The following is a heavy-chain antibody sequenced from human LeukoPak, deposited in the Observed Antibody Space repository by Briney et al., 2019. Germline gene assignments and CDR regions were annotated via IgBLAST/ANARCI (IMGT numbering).Heavy chain of an antibody. CDR2: ISSSSSYI. CDR1: GFTFSSYS. D-gene: IGHD1-26*01. J-gene: IGHJ3*01. V-gene: IGHV3-21*01. Sequence: PGGSLRLSCAASGFTFSSYSMNWVRQAPGKGLEWVSSISSSSSYIYYADSVKGRFTISRDNAKNSLYLQMNSLRAEDTAVYYCARSNSGSYLSGAFDFWGQGTMVTVSS. CDR3: ARSNSGSYLSGAFDF.